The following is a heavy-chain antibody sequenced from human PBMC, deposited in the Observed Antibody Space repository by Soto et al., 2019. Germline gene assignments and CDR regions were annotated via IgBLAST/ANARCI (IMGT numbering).Heavy chain of an antibody. J-gene: IGHJ3*02. V-gene: IGHV3-64D*09. Sequence: GGSLRLSCSASGFTFSSYAMHWVRQAPGKGLEYVSAISSNGGSTYYADSVKGRFTISRDNSKNTLYLQMSSLRAEDTAVYYCVKDQRVATTTYSGSYYAFDIWGQGTMVTVSS. CDR2: ISSNGGST. CDR3: VKDQRVATTTYSGSYYAFDI. D-gene: IGHD1-26*01. CDR1: GFTFSSYA.